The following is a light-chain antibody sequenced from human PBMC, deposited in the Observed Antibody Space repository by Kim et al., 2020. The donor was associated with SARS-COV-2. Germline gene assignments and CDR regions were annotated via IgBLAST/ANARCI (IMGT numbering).Light chain of an antibody. CDR2: EVS. CDR3: SSCAGTNDLV. V-gene: IGLV2-8*01. Sequence: YNYVSWYQQHPGKAPKLMIYEVSKRTSGVPDRFSGSKSGNSASLTVSGLQAEDEADYYCSSCAGTNDLVFGGGTQLTVL. CDR1: YNY. J-gene: IGLJ3*02.